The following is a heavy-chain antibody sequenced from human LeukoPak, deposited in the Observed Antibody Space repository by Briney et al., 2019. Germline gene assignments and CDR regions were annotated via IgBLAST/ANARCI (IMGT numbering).Heavy chain of an antibody. CDR2: IRDSGET. D-gene: IGHD3-16*01. J-gene: IGHJ5*01. CDR3: ARDRAVTQVWVEFDS. V-gene: IGHV3-66*03. Sequence: GGSLRLSCAASGFTFSIYEMSWVRQAPGKGLEWVSLIRDSGETFYADSVKGRFTISRDNSKNTVYLQMNRLRVEDTAVYFCARDRAVTQVWVEFDSWGQGTLVTVSS. CDR1: GFTFSIYE.